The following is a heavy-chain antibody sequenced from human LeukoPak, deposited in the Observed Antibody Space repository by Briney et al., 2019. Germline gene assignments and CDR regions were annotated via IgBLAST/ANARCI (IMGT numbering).Heavy chain of an antibody. D-gene: IGHD7-27*01. V-gene: IGHV4-4*09. CDR2: IYTSGST. CDR3: ARQKGPWGFGYMDV. Sequence: SETLSLTCTVSGGSISSYYWSWIRQPPGKGLEWIGYIYTSGSTNYNPSLKSRVTISVDTSKNQFSLKLSSVTAADTAVYYCARQKGPWGFGYMDVWGKGTTVTASS. CDR1: GGSISSYY. J-gene: IGHJ6*03.